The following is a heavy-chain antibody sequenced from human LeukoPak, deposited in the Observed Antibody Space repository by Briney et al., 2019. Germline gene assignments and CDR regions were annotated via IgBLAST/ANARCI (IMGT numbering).Heavy chain of an antibody. Sequence: GASVKVSCKASGYSFTSYYMHWVRQAPGQGLEWMGIINPSGGSTIYAQKVQGRVTMTRDMSTSTVYMELSSLSSEDTAVYYCARVESWAHSGSSQDAVDIWGQGTMVTVSS. V-gene: IGHV1-46*01. CDR3: ARVESWAHSGSSQDAVDI. CDR1: GYSFTSYY. J-gene: IGHJ3*02. CDR2: INPSGGST. D-gene: IGHD1-26*01.